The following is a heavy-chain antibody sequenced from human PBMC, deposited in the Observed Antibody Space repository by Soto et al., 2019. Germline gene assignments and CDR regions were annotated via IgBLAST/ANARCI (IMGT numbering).Heavy chain of an antibody. CDR1: GFTFSSYA. Sequence: GGSLRLSCAASGFTFSSYAMSWVRQAPGKGLEWVSGISTSGGSTFYADSVKGRFAISRDNSKNTLYPLMSGLRAEDTAVYYCAKSKPLVPAASDYFDYWGQGTLVTVSS. D-gene: IGHD2-2*01. V-gene: IGHV3-23*01. CDR3: AKSKPLVPAASDYFDY. CDR2: ISTSGGST. J-gene: IGHJ4*02.